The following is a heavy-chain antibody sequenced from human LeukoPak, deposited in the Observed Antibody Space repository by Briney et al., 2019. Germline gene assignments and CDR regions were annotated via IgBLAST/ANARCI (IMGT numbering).Heavy chain of an antibody. CDR2: VDPEDGGT. CDR1: GYTFTDYY. Sequence: ASVKVSCKVSGYTFTDYYMHWVQQAPGKGLEWMGLVDPEDGGTIYAEKFQGRVTITADTSTDTAYMELSSLRSEDTAVYYCARAPRRYSYGYFDYWGQGTLVTVSS. CDR3: ARAPRRYSYGYFDY. V-gene: IGHV1-69-2*01. J-gene: IGHJ4*02. D-gene: IGHD5-18*01.